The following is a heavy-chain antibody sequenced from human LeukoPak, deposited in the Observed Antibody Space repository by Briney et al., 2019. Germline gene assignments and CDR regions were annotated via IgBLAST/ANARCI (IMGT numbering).Heavy chain of an antibody. CDR1: GGSVSSADYY. Sequence: PSETLSLTCTVSGGSVSSADYYWSWIRHPPGKALEWIGYIYHTGSNNYKYSLKSRVTISLDPSENRFSLRLTSMTAADTAVYYCARKKGLRGYFDLWGRGTLVTVSS. D-gene: IGHD4-17*01. CDR3: ARKKGLRGYFDL. J-gene: IGHJ2*01. V-gene: IGHV4-61*08. CDR2: IYHTGSN.